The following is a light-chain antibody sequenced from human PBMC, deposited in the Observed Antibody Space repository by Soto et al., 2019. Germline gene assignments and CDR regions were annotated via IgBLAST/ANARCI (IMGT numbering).Light chain of an antibody. Sequence: EIVLTQSPATLSWSPGERATLSCRASQSVSSSQLAWYQQKPGQAPRLLMYGASTRATGIPARFSGSGSGTEFTLTISSLQSEDFAVYYCRQYNNWPPITFGQGTRLEIK. CDR2: GAS. CDR1: QSVSSS. CDR3: RQYNNWPPIT. V-gene: IGKV3-15*01. J-gene: IGKJ5*01.